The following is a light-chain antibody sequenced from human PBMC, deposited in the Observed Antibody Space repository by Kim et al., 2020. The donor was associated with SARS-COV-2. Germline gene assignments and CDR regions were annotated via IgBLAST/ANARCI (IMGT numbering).Light chain of an antibody. Sequence: QSVLTQPPSVSAAPGQKVTISCSGSSSNIGNNYVSWYQQLPGTAPKLLIYDNNKRPSGIPDRFSGSKSGTSATLGITGLQTGDEADYYCGTWDSGLSASGVFGGGTKLTVL. V-gene: IGLV1-51*01. CDR2: DNN. CDR3: GTWDSGLSASGV. CDR1: SSNIGNNY. J-gene: IGLJ3*02.